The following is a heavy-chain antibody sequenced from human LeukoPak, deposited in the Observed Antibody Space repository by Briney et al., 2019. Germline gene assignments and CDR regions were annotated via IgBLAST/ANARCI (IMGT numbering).Heavy chain of an antibody. J-gene: IGHJ4*02. CDR2: ISSSTTYI. Sequence: GGSLRLSCAASGFTFNNYYMNWVRQAPGKGLEWVSSISSSTTYIYYADSVKGRFTISRDNAKNSLYLQMNNLRAEDTAVYHCARDPGWSGNRYFDYWGQGTLVTVSS. V-gene: IGHV3-21*01. D-gene: IGHD3-3*01. CDR3: ARDPGWSGNRYFDY. CDR1: GFTFNNYY.